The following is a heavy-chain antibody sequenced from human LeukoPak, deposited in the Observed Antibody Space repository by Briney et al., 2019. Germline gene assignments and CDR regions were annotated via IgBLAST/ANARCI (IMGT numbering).Heavy chain of an antibody. J-gene: IGHJ4*02. D-gene: IGHD1-1*01. CDR2: IYTSGRT. CDR1: GGSISSYY. V-gene: IGHV4-4*07. Sequence: SETLSLTCTVSGGSISSYYWSWIRQPAGKGLEWIGRIYTSGRTNYNPSLKSRVTMSVDTSKNQFSLKLSSVTAADTAVYYCARYSGWGTTGTTLLFDYWGQGTLVTVSS. CDR3: ARYSGWGTTGTTLLFDY.